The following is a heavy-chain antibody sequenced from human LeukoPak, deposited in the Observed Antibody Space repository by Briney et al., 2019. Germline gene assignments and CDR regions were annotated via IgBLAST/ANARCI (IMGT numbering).Heavy chain of an antibody. CDR3: ARAYKDRSLAGKKEFFQH. J-gene: IGHJ1*01. CDR1: GFTFDDYA. Sequence: GGSLRLSCIASGFTFDDYAMHWVRQAPGKGLEWVSGISWNTGTIGYADSVKGRFTISRDNAKKSLYLQMNSLGVGDTALYYCARAYKDRSLAGKKEFFQHWGQGTLVTVSS. D-gene: IGHD6-19*01. CDR2: ISWNTGTI. V-gene: IGHV3-9*01.